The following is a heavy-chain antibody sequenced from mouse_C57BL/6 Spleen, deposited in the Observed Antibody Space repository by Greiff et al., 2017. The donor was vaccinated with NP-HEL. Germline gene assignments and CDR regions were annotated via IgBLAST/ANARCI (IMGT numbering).Heavy chain of an antibody. CDR3: TTPPTIVEAY. Sequence: EVKLQESGAELVRPGASVKLSCTASGFNIKDDYMHWVKQRPEQGLEWIGWIDPENGDTEYASKFQGKATITADTSSNTAYLQLSSLTSEDTAVYYCTTPPTIVEAYWGQGTLVTVSA. J-gene: IGHJ3*01. CDR2: IDPENGDT. V-gene: IGHV14-4*01. CDR1: GFNIKDDY. D-gene: IGHD2-5*01.